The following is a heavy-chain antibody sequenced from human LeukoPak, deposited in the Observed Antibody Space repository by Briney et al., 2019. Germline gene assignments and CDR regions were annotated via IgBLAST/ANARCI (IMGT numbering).Heavy chain of an antibody. Sequence: GGPLRLSCAASRFTLSSYDMHWVRQATGKGLEWVSAIGTAGDPYYPGSVKGRFTISRENAKNSLYLQMNSLRAGDTAVYYCARGGHGDYYYYGMDVWGKGSTVTVSS. CDR3: ARGGHGDYYYYGMDV. CDR1: RFTLSSYD. D-gene: IGHD4-17*01. J-gene: IGHJ6*04. V-gene: IGHV3-13*05. CDR2: IGTAGDP.